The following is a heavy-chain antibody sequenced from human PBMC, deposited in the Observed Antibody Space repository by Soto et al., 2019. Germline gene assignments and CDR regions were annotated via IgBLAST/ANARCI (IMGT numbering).Heavy chain of an antibody. V-gene: IGHV5-51*01. Sequence: GESLKISCKGSGYSFTSYWIGWVRQMPGKDLEWMGIIYPGDSDTRYSPSFQGQVTISADKSISTAYLQWSSLKASDTAMYYCARGGLGVWGSYRYTSPSWFDPWGQGTLVTVSS. CDR1: GYSFTSYW. D-gene: IGHD3-16*02. CDR3: ARGGLGVWGSYRYTSPSWFDP. CDR2: IYPGDSDT. J-gene: IGHJ5*02.